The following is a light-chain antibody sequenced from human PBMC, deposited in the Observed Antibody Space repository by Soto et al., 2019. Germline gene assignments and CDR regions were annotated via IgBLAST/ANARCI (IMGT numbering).Light chain of an antibody. CDR2: GAS. V-gene: IGKV3-15*01. CDR3: QQYIRWPLT. CDR1: QSVSSN. Sequence: VLPQSPGTLSLSPGERATLSFRASQSVSSNLAWYQQKPGQAPSLLIYGASTRATGTPARFSGSGSGTEFTLTISSLKSEDFAVYYCQQYIRWPLTFGGGTKVDIK. J-gene: IGKJ4*01.